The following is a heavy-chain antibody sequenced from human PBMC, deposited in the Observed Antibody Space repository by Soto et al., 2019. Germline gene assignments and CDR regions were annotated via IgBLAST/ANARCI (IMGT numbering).Heavy chain of an antibody. J-gene: IGHJ3*02. V-gene: IGHV3-21*01. Sequence: GSLRLSGAASGFTFSSEKMNWVRQAPGKGLEWVSSISSSSSYIYYADSVKGRFTISRDNAKNSLYLQMNSLRAEDTAVYYCARASGTVVVPAAMEGGAFDIWGQGTMVTVSS. D-gene: IGHD2-2*01. CDR1: GFTFSSEK. CDR2: ISSSSSYI. CDR3: ARASGTVVVPAAMEGGAFDI.